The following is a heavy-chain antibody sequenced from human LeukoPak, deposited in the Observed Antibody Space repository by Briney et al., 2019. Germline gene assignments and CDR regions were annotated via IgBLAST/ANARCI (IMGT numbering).Heavy chain of an antibody. CDR1: RFTFCSFV. Sequence: GGSPRLSRAASRFTFCSFVVSSGPRAPGKGVGGVSAISGSGGSTYYADSVKGRFTISRDNSKNTLYLQMNSLRAEDTAVYYCAKAPFFGPFDYWGQGTLVTVSP. CDR3: AKAPFFGPFDY. D-gene: IGHD2/OR15-2a*01. J-gene: IGHJ4*02. V-gene: IGHV3-23*01. CDR2: ISGSGGST.